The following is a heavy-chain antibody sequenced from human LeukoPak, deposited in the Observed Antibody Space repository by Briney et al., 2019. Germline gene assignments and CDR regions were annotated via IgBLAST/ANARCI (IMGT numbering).Heavy chain of an antibody. CDR2: IYYSGST. J-gene: IGHJ4*02. D-gene: IGHD3-10*01. CDR1: GGSISSGDSY. V-gene: IGHV4-30-4*01. Sequence: SETLSLTCTVSGGSISSGDSYWSWIRQPPGKGLEWIGYIYYSGSTYYNPSLKSRVTISVDTSKNQFSLKLSSVTAADTAVYYCARVRPTPIWFGELFLPYYFDYWGQGTLVTVSS. CDR3: ARVRPTPIWFGELFLPYYFDY.